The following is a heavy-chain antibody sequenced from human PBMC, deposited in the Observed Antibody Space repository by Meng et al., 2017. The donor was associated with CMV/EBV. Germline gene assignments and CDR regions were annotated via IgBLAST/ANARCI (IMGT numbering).Heavy chain of an antibody. Sequence: QVQMWHAGTEVKTPGSSVKVSCKAAGYTFTGYYMHWVRQAPGQGLEWMGWINPNSGGKNYAQKVQGRVTMTRDTSISTAYMELSRLRSDDTAVYYCARVGVRLGPFDYWGQGTLVTVAS. D-gene: IGHD1-26*01. V-gene: IGHV1-2*02. CDR2: INPNSGGK. CDR1: GYTFTGYY. J-gene: IGHJ4*02. CDR3: ARVGVRLGPFDY.